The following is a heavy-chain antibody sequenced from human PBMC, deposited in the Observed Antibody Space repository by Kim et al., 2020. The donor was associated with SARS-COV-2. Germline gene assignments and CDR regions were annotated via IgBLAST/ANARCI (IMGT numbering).Heavy chain of an antibody. Sequence: GGSLRLSCAASGFTLSSYAMRWVRQAPGKGLEWVSAISCGGSSTYDADSVKGRFTISRDNSKNTLYLQMNSLRAEDTAVYYCATATMVRGDTKTSFFDSWGQGTLVTVSS. V-gene: IGHV3-30*04. CDR3: ATATMVRGDTKTSFFDS. J-gene: IGHJ5*01. CDR2: ISCGGSST. CDR1: GFTLSSYA. D-gene: IGHD3-10*01.